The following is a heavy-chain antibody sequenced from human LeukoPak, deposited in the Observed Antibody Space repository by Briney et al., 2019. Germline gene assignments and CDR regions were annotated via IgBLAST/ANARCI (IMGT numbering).Heavy chain of an antibody. J-gene: IGHJ4*02. CDR2: ISSSSSYI. Sequence: GGSLRLSCAASGITFAANAMSWVRQAPGKGLEWVSSISSSSSYIYYADSVKGRFTISRDKAKNSLNLQMNSLRAEDTAVYYCARGTTNLGDCSSTSCPGYDYWGQGTLVTVSS. CDR3: ARGTTNLGDCSSTSCPGYDY. CDR1: GITFAANA. V-gene: IGHV3-21*01. D-gene: IGHD2-2*01.